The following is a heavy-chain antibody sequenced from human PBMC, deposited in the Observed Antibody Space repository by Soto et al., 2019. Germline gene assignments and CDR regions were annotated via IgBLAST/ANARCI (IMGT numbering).Heavy chain of an antibody. CDR2: IVPIFGTA. CDR3: ARDSGGYCSGGSCYGVDY. D-gene: IGHD2-15*01. J-gene: IGHJ4*02. Sequence: SVKVSCKASGGTFSSYAISWVRQAPGQGLEWMGGIVPIFGTANYAQKFQGRVTITADESTSTAYMELSSLRSEDTAVYYCARDSGGYCSGGSCYGVDYWGQGTL. V-gene: IGHV1-69*13. CDR1: GGTFSSYA.